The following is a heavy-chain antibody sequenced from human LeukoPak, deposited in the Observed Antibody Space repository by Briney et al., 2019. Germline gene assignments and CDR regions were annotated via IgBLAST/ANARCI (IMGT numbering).Heavy chain of an antibody. CDR3: ARGPHQVYYDFWSGYWYYFDY. CDR1: GFTFSSYE. V-gene: IGHV3-48*03. D-gene: IGHD3-3*01. CDR2: ISSSGSTI. J-gene: IGHJ4*02. Sequence: PGRSLRLSCAASGFTFSSYEMNWVRQAPGKGLEWVSYISSSGSTIYYADSVKGRFTISRDNAKNSLYLQMNSLRAEDTAVYYCARGPHQVYYDFWSGYWYYFDYWGQGTLVTVSS.